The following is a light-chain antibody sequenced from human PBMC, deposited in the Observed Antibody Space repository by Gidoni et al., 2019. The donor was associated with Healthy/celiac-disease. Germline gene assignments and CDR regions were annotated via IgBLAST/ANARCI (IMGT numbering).Light chain of an antibody. J-gene: IGLJ2*01. V-gene: IGLV3-25*03. CDR3: QSADGTGTYRVV. CDR2: KDS. Sequence: SYELTQPPSVSVSPGQTAKTTCSGDALPKQYAYWYQQKPGQAPVLVIYKDSERPSGIPERFSGSSSGTTVTLTISGVQAEDEADYYCQSADGTGTYRVVFGGGTKLTVL. CDR1: ALPKQY.